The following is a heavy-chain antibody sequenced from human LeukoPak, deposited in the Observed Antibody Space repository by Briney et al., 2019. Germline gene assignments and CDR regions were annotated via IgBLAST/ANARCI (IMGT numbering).Heavy chain of an antibody. CDR1: GGSISSYY. V-gene: IGHV4-4*07. CDR2: IYTSGST. Sequence: SETLSLTCTVSGGSISSYYWSWIRQPAGKGLEWIGRIYTSGSTNYNPSLKSRVTMSVDTSKNQFSLKLSSVTAADTAVYYCARDTYCSGGSCYGVPWFDPWGQGTLVTVSS. CDR3: ARDTYCSGGSCYGVPWFDP. J-gene: IGHJ5*02. D-gene: IGHD2-15*01.